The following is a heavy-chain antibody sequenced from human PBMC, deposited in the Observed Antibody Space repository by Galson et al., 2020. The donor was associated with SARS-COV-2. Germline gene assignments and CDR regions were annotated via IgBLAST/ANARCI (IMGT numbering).Heavy chain of an antibody. CDR3: ARVAAAGPLDY. CDR1: GVSIISNY. D-gene: IGHD6-13*01. J-gene: IGHJ4*02. CDR2: LYNSGNT. Sequence: SETLSLTCTASGVSIISNYWSWIRQSPGKRLEWIGNLYNSGNTNSGNTNYNPSLKSRVTISVDTSKNQVFLKLTSVTAADTAVYYCARVAAAGPLDYWGQGILVTVSS. V-gene: IGHV4-59*01.